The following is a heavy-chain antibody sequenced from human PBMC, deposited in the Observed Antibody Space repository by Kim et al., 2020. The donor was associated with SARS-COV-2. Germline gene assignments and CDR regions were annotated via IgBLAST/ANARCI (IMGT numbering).Heavy chain of an antibody. J-gene: IGHJ4*01. V-gene: IGHV4-34*01. CDR2: INHSGST. D-gene: IGHD2-15*01. CDR3: ARDHRCSGGNCYSDSFDS. CDR1: GGSFSGYY. Sequence: SETLSLTCAVYGGSFSGYYWSWIRQPPGKGLEYIGEINHSGSTNYNPSLKSRVTISVDTSKNQFSLKLRSVTAADTAVYYCARDHRCSGGNCYSDSFDSWGHGTLVTVSS.